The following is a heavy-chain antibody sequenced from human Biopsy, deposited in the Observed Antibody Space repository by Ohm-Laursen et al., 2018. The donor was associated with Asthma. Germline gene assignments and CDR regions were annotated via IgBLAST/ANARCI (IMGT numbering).Heavy chain of an antibody. J-gene: IGHJ4*01. V-gene: IGHV3-9*01. CDR2: ISWNSGNI. Sequence: TLSLTCTVSGVSIRSYYWTWIRQPPGKGLEWVSSISWNSGNIDYADSVKGRFTISRDNAKNSLYLQMQSLRPEDTAFYYCAKSADYYDSTDYLDFWGRGTLVTVSS. CDR3: AKSADYYDSTDYLDF. CDR1: GVSIRSYY. D-gene: IGHD3-22*01.